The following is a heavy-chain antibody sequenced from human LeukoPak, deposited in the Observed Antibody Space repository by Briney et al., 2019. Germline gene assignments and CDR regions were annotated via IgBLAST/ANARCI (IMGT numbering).Heavy chain of an antibody. D-gene: IGHD5-24*01. Sequence: KAGGSLRLSCAASGFTFSDYYMSWDRQAPGKGLEWVSYISTSGSTIYYADSVKGRFTISRDNAKNSLYLQMNSLRAEDTAVYYCARGVPGGDGYPLFAYWGQGTLVTVSS. CDR3: ARGVPGGDGYPLFAY. CDR1: GFTFSDYY. V-gene: IGHV3-11*01. CDR2: ISTSGSTI. J-gene: IGHJ4*02.